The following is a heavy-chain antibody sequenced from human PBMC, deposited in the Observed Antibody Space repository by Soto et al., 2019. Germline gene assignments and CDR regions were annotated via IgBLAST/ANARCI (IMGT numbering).Heavy chain of an antibody. CDR3: ARDAALKLFDS. CDR2: VYYSGST. J-gene: IGHJ5*01. D-gene: IGHD2-15*01. V-gene: IGHV4-31*11. CDR1: GGSTSSGGYY. Sequence: SETLSLTCAVSGGSTSSGGYYWSWIRQYPGKGLEWIGFVYYSGSTYYNPSLKSRVIISVDTSKKQFSLKLSSVTAADTAVYYCARDAALKLFDSWGQGTLVTVSS.